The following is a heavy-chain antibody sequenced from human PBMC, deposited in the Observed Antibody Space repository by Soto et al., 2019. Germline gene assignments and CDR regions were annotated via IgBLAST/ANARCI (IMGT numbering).Heavy chain of an antibody. CDR2: IFYSGST. CDR1: GGSIRSYY. Sequence: SETLSLTCTVSGGSIRSYYWSWIRQSPGKGLEWIGPIFYSGSTNYNPSLKSQVTISVDTSKSQFTLNLNSVTAADTAVYYCARSIDPWGQGTLVTVSS. J-gene: IGHJ5*02. CDR3: ARSIDP. V-gene: IGHV4-59*08.